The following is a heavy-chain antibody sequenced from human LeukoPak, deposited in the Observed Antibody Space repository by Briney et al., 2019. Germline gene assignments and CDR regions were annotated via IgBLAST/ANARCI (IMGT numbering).Heavy chain of an antibody. V-gene: IGHV4-38-2*02. CDR1: GYSISSGYY. Sequence: SETLSLTCTVSGYSISSGYYWGWIRQPPGKGLEWIGSIYHSGSTYYNPSLKSRVTISVDTSKNQSSLKLSSVTAADTAVYYCARASYSYDISGWVPFDYWGQGTLVTVSS. J-gene: IGHJ4*02. D-gene: IGHD3-22*01. CDR2: IYHSGST. CDR3: ARASYSYDISGWVPFDY.